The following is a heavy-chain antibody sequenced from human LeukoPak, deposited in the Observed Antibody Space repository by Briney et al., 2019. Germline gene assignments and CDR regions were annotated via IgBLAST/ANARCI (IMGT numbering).Heavy chain of an antibody. J-gene: IGHJ6*02. V-gene: IGHV4-59*01. Sequence: SETLSLTCTVSGGSISSCSGSWIRQPPGKGLEWIGYIYYSGSTNYNPSLKSRVTISVDTSKNQFSLKLSSVTAADTAVYYCARGSYYYGSGSYLSGKNYYYYYGMDVWGQGTTVTVSS. CDR3: ARGSYYYGSGSYLSGKNYYYYYGMDV. CDR2: IYYSGST. CDR1: GGSISSCS. D-gene: IGHD3-10*01.